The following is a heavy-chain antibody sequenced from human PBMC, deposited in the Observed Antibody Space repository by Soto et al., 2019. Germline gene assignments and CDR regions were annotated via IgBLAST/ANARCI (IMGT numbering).Heavy chain of an antibody. Sequence: ASVKVSCKASGYTFTSSGISWVRQAPGQGLEWLGWISAYNGNTKYAQKLQGRVTMTRDTSTSTVYMELSSLRSEDTAVHYCARGAGGYYGSGSYNNYYYMDVWGKGTTVTVSS. CDR2: ISAYNGNT. CDR1: GYTFTSSG. J-gene: IGHJ6*03. D-gene: IGHD3-10*01. V-gene: IGHV1-18*01. CDR3: ARGAGGYYGSGSYNNYYYMDV.